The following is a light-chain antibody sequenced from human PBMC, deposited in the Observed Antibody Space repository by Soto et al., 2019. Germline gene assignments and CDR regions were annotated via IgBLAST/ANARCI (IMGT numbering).Light chain of an antibody. Sequence: QSALTQPVSVSASPGQSITISCAGTSSDIGRFDYVSWYQHHPGNAPKLVISAVSRRSSGISDRFSGSKSGNTATLTISGLQAEDEADYYCVSYTTSTTQVFGGGTKVTVL. J-gene: IGLJ3*02. V-gene: IGLV2-14*01. CDR2: AVS. CDR1: SSDIGRFDY. CDR3: VSYTTSTTQV.